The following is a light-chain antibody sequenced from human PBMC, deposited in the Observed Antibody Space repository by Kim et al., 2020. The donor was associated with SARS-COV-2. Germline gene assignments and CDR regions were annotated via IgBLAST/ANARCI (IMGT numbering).Light chain of an antibody. Sequence: DIVMTKSPLSLPVTPGEPASISCRSSQTLLHSNGYTFLDWYLQKPGQSPQLLIYLGSNRASGVPDRFSGSGSGTDFTLEISRVEAEDVGVYYCMQALQTPPSFGGGTKVDIK. V-gene: IGKV2-28*01. CDR1: QTLLHSNGYTF. CDR2: LGS. CDR3: MQALQTPPS. J-gene: IGKJ4*01.